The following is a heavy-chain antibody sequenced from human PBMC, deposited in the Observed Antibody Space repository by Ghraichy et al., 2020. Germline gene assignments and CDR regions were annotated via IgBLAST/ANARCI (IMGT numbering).Heavy chain of an antibody. V-gene: IGHV1-69*06. J-gene: IGHJ4*02. D-gene: IGHD3-22*01. CDR3: ARDSNPYYYDSSGYYYGDY. Sequence: SVKVSCKASGGTFSSYAISWVRQAPGQGLEWMGGIIPIFGTANYAQKFQGRVTITADKSTSTAYMELSSLRSEDTAVYYCARDSNPYYYDSSGYYYGDYWGQGTLVTVSS. CDR2: IIPIFGTA. CDR1: GGTFSSYA.